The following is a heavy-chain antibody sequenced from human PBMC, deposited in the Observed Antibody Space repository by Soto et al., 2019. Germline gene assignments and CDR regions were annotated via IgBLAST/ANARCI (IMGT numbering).Heavy chain of an antibody. CDR2: NYNTGST. Sequence: QVQLQESGPGLVQPSQTLSLTCSVPGDPVSSGSYYWTWVRQHPVKGLEWIRYNYNTGSTYYNPYLQSRLIMSIDTSKNQLSLHLYSVTAADMDVSVCAAKLGTTHYFDFWGQGSLVAVSS. CDR3: AAKLGTTHYFDF. D-gene: IGHD7-27*01. V-gene: IGHV4-31*03. J-gene: IGHJ4*02. CDR1: GDPVSSGSYY.